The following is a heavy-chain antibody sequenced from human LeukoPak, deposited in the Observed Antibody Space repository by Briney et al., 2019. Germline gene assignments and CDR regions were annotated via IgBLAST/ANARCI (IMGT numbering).Heavy chain of an antibody. CDR1: GFTFSSYG. V-gene: IGHV3-30*18. D-gene: IGHD3-22*01. CDR3: AKDRSSGPHYYYGMDV. J-gene: IGHJ6*02. CDR2: VSYLGDDQ. Sequence: GGSLRLSCAASGFTFSSYGIHWVRQSPGKGLEWVAVVSYLGDDQLYAESVKGRFTISRDNSKKTVFLQMNSLRGEDTAVYYCAKDRSSGPHYYYGMDVWGRGTTVIVSS.